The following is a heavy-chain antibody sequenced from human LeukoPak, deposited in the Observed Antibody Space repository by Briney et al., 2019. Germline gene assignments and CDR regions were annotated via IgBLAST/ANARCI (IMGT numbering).Heavy chain of an antibody. CDR1: GYTFTSYA. CDR2: MNPNSGNT. D-gene: IGHD3-16*01. Sequence: ASVKVSCKASGYTFTSYAMNWVRQAPGQGLEWMGWMNPNSGNTGYAQKFQGRVTMTRNTSISTAYMELSSLRSEDTAVYYCARVGLRFAKVDPWGQGTLVTVSS. V-gene: IGHV1-8*02. J-gene: IGHJ5*02. CDR3: ARVGLRFAKVDP.